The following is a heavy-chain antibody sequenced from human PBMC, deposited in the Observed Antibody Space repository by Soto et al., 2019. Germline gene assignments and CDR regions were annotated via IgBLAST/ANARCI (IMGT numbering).Heavy chain of an antibody. CDR2: IYYSGST. V-gene: IGHV4-39*01. CDR3: ARRRNYSGYDYYAFDY. CDR1: GGSISSSSYY. Sequence: SETLSLTCTVCGGSISSSSYYWGWIRQPPGKGLEWIGSIYYSGSTYYNPSLKSRVTISVDTSKNQFSLKLRSVTAADTAVYYCARRRNYSGYDYYAFDYWGQGTLVTVSS. D-gene: IGHD5-12*01. J-gene: IGHJ4*02.